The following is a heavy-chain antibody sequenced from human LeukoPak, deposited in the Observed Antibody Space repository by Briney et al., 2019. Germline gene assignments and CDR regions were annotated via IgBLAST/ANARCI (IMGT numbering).Heavy chain of an antibody. D-gene: IGHD4-17*01. Sequence: ASVKVSCKASGYTFTSYGISWVRQAPGQGLEWMGWISAYNGNTNYAQKFQGRVTLTRDTSTSTVYMELSSLRSEDTAVYYCARGLTTVTNCFDYWGQGTLVTVSS. CDR2: ISAYNGNT. V-gene: IGHV1-18*01. CDR3: ARGLTTVTNCFDY. J-gene: IGHJ4*02. CDR1: GYTFTSYG.